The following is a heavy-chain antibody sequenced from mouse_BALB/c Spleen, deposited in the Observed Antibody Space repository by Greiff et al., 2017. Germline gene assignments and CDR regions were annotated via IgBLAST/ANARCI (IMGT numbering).Heavy chain of an antibody. CDR3: AREDDYYGSSYYFDY. J-gene: IGHJ2*01. V-gene: IGHV5-6-5*01. D-gene: IGHD1-1*01. CDR2: ISSGGST. Sequence: EVKLVESGGGLVKPGGSLKLSCAASGFTFSSYAMSWVRQTPEKRLEWVASISSGGSTYYPDSVKGRFTISRDNAKNTLYLEMSSLRSEDTAMYYCAREDDYYGSSYYFDYWGQGTTLTVSS. CDR1: GFTFSSYA.